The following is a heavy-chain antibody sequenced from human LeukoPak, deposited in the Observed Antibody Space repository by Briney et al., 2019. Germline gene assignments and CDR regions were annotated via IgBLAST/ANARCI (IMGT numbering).Heavy chain of an antibody. CDR1: GYSISSGYY. D-gene: IGHD1-26*01. CDR2: IYHSGST. Sequence: SETLSLTCTVSGYSISSGYYWGWIRQPPGKGLEWIGSIYHSGSTYYNPSLKSRVTISVDTSKNQFSLKLSSVTAADTAVYYWAVLLQFGYVDYWGQGTLVTVSS. J-gene: IGHJ4*02. V-gene: IGHV4-38-2*02. CDR3: AVLLQFGYVDY.